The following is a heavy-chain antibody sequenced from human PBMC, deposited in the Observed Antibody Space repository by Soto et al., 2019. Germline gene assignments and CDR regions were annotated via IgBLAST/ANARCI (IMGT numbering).Heavy chain of an antibody. CDR2: ISDHNGNT. Sequence: QVHLVQSGAEVKKPGASVKVSCKGSGYAFTTYGITWVRQAPGQGLEWMGWISDHNGNTNYAQKLQGRVTVTRDTSTSTAYMELRSLISDDTAVYYCARGRYVDYWGQGALVTVSS. CDR1: GYAFTTYG. V-gene: IGHV1-18*01. J-gene: IGHJ4*02. D-gene: IGHD1-1*01. CDR3: ARGRYVDY.